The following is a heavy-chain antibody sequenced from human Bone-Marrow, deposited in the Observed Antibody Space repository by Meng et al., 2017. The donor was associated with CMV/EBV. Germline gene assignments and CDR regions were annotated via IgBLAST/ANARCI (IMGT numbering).Heavy chain of an antibody. Sequence: GESLKISCAASGFTFSSYGMHWVRQAPGKGLEWEAVIWYDGSNKYYADSVKGRFTISRDNSKNTLYLQMNSLRAEDTAVYYCAKDAAGMATIYYFDYWGQGTLVTVSS. D-gene: IGHD5-24*01. V-gene: IGHV3-33*06. J-gene: IGHJ4*02. CDR3: AKDAAGMATIYYFDY. CDR1: GFTFSSYG. CDR2: IWYDGSNK.